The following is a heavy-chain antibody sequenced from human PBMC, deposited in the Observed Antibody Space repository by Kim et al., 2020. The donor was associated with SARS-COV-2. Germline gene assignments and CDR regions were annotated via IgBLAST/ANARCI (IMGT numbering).Heavy chain of an antibody. V-gene: IGHV3-48*02. J-gene: IGHJ4*02. Sequence: YADSVKGRFTISRDNAKNSLYLQMNSLRDEDTAVYYCAREDYYGSGSYFPWGQGTLVTVSS. D-gene: IGHD3-10*01. CDR3: AREDYYGSGSYFP.